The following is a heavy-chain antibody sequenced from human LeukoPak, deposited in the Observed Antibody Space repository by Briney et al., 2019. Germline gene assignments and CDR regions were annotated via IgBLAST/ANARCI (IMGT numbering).Heavy chain of an antibody. CDR2: INHSGST. Sequence: SETLSLTCAVYGGSFSGYYWSWIRQPPGKGLEWIGEINHSGSTNYNPSLKSRVTISVDTSKNQFSLKLSSVTAADTAVYYCARGRRIAAAGRNWFDPWGQGTPVTVSS. D-gene: IGHD6-13*01. CDR1: GGSFSGYY. CDR3: ARGRRIAAAGRNWFDP. J-gene: IGHJ5*02. V-gene: IGHV4-34*01.